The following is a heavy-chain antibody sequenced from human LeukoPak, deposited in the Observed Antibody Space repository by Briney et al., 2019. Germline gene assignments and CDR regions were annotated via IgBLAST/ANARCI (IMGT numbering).Heavy chain of an antibody. Sequence: PGGSLRLSRAASVFTFSSYRMNWVRQAPGKGLEGVSYISSSGSTIYYADSVKGRFTISRDNAKNSLYLQMNSLRAEDTAVYYCARVWYYYDSSGYYYPYYFDYWGQGTLVTVSS. CDR2: ISSSGSTI. V-gene: IGHV3-48*04. D-gene: IGHD3-22*01. J-gene: IGHJ4*02. CDR1: VFTFSSYR. CDR3: ARVWYYYDSSGYYYPYYFDY.